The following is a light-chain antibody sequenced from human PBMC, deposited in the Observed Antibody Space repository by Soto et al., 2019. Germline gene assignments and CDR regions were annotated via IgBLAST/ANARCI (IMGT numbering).Light chain of an antibody. CDR2: GAS. J-gene: IGKJ2*01. Sequence: IVLTQSPDILSLSPGEGATFSCTASQKLSNYLAWYQQKPGQAPRLLIYGASNRATGIPDRFSGSGSGTDFTLTISRLEPEDSAVYYCQEYGRTFGQGTKLEIK. V-gene: IGKV3-20*01. CDR3: QEYGRT. CDR1: QKLSNY.